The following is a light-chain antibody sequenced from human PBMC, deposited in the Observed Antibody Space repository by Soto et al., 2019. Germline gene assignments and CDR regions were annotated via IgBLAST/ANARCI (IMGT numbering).Light chain of an antibody. J-gene: IGKJ2*01. Sequence: DIQMTQSPSSLSASMGDRVTITCRAGQGISNYLNWYQQKPGKAPELLIYAASNLQSGVPSRFSGSGSGTDCTLTISSLQPDDFATYYCQQSYGTPPYTFGQGTKLEIK. CDR3: QQSYGTPPYT. V-gene: IGKV1-39*01. CDR2: AAS. CDR1: QGISNY.